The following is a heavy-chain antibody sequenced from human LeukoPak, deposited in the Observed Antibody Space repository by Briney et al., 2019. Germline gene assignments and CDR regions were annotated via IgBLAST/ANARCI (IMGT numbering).Heavy chain of an antibody. CDR2: ISYDGSDQ. Sequence: GRSLRLSCEASGFVFRTYGMHWVRQAPGKGLEWVAVISYDGSDQNYADSMKGRFTISRDNSKNTLFLQMDSLRPEDTAVYYCARPRVREVQYFQHWGQGTLVTVSS. CDR1: GFVFRTYG. D-gene: IGHD3-10*01. J-gene: IGHJ1*01. V-gene: IGHV3-30*03. CDR3: ARPRVREVQYFQH.